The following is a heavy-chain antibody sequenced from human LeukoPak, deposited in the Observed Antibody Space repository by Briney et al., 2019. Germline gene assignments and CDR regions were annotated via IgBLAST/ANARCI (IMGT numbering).Heavy chain of an antibody. D-gene: IGHD3-10*02. Sequence: PGGSLRLSCAASGFTFSDHSMNWVRQAPGKGLEWVASISSSSPYIYYTDSVKGRFTISRDNAKNSLYLQMNSLRAEDTAVYYCAELGITMIGGVWGKGTTVTISS. V-gene: IGHV3-21*01. CDR3: AELGITMIGGV. J-gene: IGHJ6*04. CDR1: GFTFSDHS. CDR2: ISSSSPYI.